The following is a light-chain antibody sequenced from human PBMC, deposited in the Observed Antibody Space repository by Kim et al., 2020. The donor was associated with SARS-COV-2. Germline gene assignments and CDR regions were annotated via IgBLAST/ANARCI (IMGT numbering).Light chain of an antibody. CDR1: NMENKN. CDR2: RDK. CDR3: QVWDSRAVV. Sequence: SVALGQTATIPCGGNNMENKNVHWYHQRPGQAPVLVMYRDKRRPSGIPERLSGSNSGDTATLTISRVEAGDEGEYYCQVWDSRAVVFGGGTQLTVL. V-gene: IGLV3-9*01. J-gene: IGLJ2*01.